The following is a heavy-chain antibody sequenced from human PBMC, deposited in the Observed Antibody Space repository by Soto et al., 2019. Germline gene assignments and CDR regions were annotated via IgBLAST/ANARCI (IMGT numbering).Heavy chain of an antibody. J-gene: IGHJ6*02. CDR1: GFTFSSYG. D-gene: IGHD3-9*01. Sequence: GGSLRLSCAASGFTFSSYGMHWVRQAPGKGLEWVAVIWYDGSNKYYADSVKGRFTISRDNSKNTLYLQMNSLGAEDTAVYYCAGDPNYDILTGYFPYYYYGMDVWGQGTTVTVSS. CDR2: IWYDGSNK. CDR3: AGDPNYDILTGYFPYYYYGMDV. V-gene: IGHV3-33*01.